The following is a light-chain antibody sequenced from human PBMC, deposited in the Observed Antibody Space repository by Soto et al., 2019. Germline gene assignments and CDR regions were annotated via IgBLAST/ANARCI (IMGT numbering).Light chain of an antibody. J-gene: IGLJ1*01. CDR3: KSFTTSDTYV. CDR1: SSYVGAYNY. Sequence: QSVVTQPASVSGSPGQSIAISCTGTSSYVGAYNYVSWYQQYPGKAPKLVIFDVSYRPSGVSTRFSGSKSGNTASLTISGLQAEDEADYYCKSFTTSDTYVFGTGTKVTVL. CDR2: DVS. V-gene: IGLV2-14*01.